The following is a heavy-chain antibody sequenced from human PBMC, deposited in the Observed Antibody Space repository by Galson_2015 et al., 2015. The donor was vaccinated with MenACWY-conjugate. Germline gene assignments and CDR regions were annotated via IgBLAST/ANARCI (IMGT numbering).Heavy chain of an antibody. J-gene: IGHJ6*02. Sequence: SLRLSCAASGFTFSSYSMNWVRQAPGKGLEWVSYISSSSSTIYYADSVKGRFTISRDNAKNSLYLQMNSLRAEDTAVYYCAKETIFGVVRVRYGMDVWGQGTTVTVSS. V-gene: IGHV3-48*04. CDR2: ISSSSSTI. CDR1: GFTFSSYS. CDR3: AKETIFGVVRVRYGMDV. D-gene: IGHD3-3*01.